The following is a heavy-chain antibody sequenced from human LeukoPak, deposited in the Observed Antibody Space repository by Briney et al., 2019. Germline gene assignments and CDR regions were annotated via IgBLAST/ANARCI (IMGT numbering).Heavy chain of an antibody. D-gene: IGHD1-26*01. J-gene: IGHJ4*02. Sequence: ASVKVSCKASGYTFTGYYMHWVRQARGQGLEWMGWINPNSGGTNYAQKFQGRVTMTRDTSISTAYMELSRLRSDDTAVYYCARDVDRSGSYYFDYWGQGTLVNVSS. CDR3: ARDVDRSGSYYFDY. V-gene: IGHV1-2*02. CDR2: INPNSGGT. CDR1: GYTFTGYY.